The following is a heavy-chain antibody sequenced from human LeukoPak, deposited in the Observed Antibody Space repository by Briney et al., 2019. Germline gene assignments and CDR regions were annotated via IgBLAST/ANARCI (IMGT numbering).Heavy chain of an antibody. CDR1: GFTFSSYG. Sequence: PGRSLRLSYAASGFTFSSYGMHWVRQAPGKGLEWVAVISYDGSNKYYADSVKGRFTISRDNSKNTLYLQMNSLRAEDTAVYYCANVEMATAGSWGQGTLVTVSS. J-gene: IGHJ5*02. CDR2: ISYDGSNK. D-gene: IGHD5-24*01. V-gene: IGHV3-30*18. CDR3: ANVEMATAGS.